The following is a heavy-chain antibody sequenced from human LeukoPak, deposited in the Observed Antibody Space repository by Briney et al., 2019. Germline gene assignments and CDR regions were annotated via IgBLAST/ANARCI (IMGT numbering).Heavy chain of an antibody. CDR3: ARDTAMVEYYFDY. CDR2: INPSGGST. Sequence: ASVKVSCKASGYTFTSYYMHWVRQAPGQGLEWMGIINPSGGSTSYAQKFQGRVTMTRDTSTSTVYMELGSLRSEDRAVYYCARDTAMVEYYFDYWGQGTLVTVSS. V-gene: IGHV1-46*01. J-gene: IGHJ4*02. D-gene: IGHD5-18*01. CDR1: GYTFTSYY.